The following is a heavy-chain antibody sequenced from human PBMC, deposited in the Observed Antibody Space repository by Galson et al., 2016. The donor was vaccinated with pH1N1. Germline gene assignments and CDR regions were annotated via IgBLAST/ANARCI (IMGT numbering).Heavy chain of an antibody. V-gene: IGHV4-4*02. CDR3: ARDGGDYGGAGQYKYFDT. CDR2: IYHIGGT. CDR1: GGSISSRNW. Sequence: ETLSLTCAVSGGSISSRNWWSWVRPPPGQGLEWIGEIYHIGGTNYNTSLKSRVTISLDKSKNHFSLNLASVTAADTAVYYCARDGGDYGGAGQYKYFDTWGQGTLVTVSS. J-gene: IGHJ5*02. D-gene: IGHD4-23*01.